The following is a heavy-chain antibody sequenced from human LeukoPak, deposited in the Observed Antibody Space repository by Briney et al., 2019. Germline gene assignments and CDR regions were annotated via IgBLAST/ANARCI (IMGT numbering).Heavy chain of an antibody. D-gene: IGHD3/OR15-3a*01. J-gene: IGHJ4*02. CDR2: ISHDGYT. CDR1: GGSFSNYL. Sequence: PSETLSLTCAVYGGSFSNYLWNWIRQPPGKGLEWIGKISHDGYTNHNPSLKSRVTMSVDTSKNQFSLNLNTVTAADTAVYYCAREMISDRGAYDSWGQGTLVTVSS. V-gene: IGHV4-34*01. CDR3: AREMISDRGAYDS.